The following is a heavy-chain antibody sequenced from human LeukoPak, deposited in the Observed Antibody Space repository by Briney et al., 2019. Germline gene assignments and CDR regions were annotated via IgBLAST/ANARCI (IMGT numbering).Heavy chain of an antibody. CDR1: GFTFSTYV. CDR2: ISGSGDNT. D-gene: IGHD3-9*01. J-gene: IGHJ4*02. V-gene: IGHV3-23*01. CDR3: AKGSGYDTDFDY. Sequence: TGGSLRLSCATSGFTFSTYVMSWVRQAPGEGLEWVSGISGSGDNTYYADSVKGRFTISRDNSKNTLYLQMNSLRAEDTAVYYCAKGSGYDTDFDYWGQGTLVTVSS.